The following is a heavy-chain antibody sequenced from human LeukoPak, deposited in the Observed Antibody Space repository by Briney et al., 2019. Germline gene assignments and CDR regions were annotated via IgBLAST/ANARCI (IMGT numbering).Heavy chain of an antibody. J-gene: IGHJ4*02. Sequence: GGSLRLSCAASGFTFDDYGMSWVRQAPGKGLEWVSGINWNGGSTGYADSVKGRFTISRDNAKNSLYLQMNSLRAEDTAVYYCARVGSSGWYLDYWGQGTLVTVSS. D-gene: IGHD6-19*01. CDR2: INWNGGST. CDR1: GFTFDDYG. V-gene: IGHV3-20*04. CDR3: ARVGSSGWYLDY.